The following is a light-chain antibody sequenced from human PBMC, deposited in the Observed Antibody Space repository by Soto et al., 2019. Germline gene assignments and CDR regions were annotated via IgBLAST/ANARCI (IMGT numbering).Light chain of an antibody. J-gene: IGKJ5*01. V-gene: IGKV3-15*01. CDR3: QQYNDWPPIT. Sequence: IVMTQYPATLSVSPGERATLSCRSSQSVRSNLVWYQQRPGQAPRLLIFGASTRAPGIPARFSGSGSGTEFTLTISSLQSEDFAIYYCQQYNDWPPITFGQGTRLEI. CDR1: QSVRSN. CDR2: GAS.